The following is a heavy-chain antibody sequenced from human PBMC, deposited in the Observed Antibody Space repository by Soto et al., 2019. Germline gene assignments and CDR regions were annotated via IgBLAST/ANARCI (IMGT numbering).Heavy chain of an antibody. D-gene: IGHD4-17*01. Sequence: EVQLVESGGGLVKPGGSLTLSCAASGITFSKAWMNWVGQSPGKGLEWVGRIKSRSDGGTTAYAAPVKGRFSISRDDSKDTLWLQMNSLKTEDTAVYYCTTNFYSDHGMDVWGQGTTVTVSS. CDR2: IKSRSDGGTT. V-gene: IGHV3-15*01. J-gene: IGHJ6*02. CDR1: GITFSKAW. CDR3: TTNFYSDHGMDV.